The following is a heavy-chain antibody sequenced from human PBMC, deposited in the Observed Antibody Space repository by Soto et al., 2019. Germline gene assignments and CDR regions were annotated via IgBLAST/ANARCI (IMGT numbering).Heavy chain of an antibody. CDR1: GFTFSTYA. Sequence: PGGSLRLSCAASGFTFSTYALHWVRQAPGKGLEWVAIISYDGSSKYYADSVKGRFTISRDNSKDTLFLQMDSLRPDDTAIYYCANAYSSSWHHFNYWGKGTLVTVSS. V-gene: IGHV3-30-3*01. CDR3: ANAYSSSWHHFNY. D-gene: IGHD6-13*01. J-gene: IGHJ4*02. CDR2: ISYDGSSK.